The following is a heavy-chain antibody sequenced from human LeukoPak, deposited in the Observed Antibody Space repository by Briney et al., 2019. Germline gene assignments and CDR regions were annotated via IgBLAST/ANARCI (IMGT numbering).Heavy chain of an antibody. D-gene: IGHD1-26*01. CDR1: GFTFSSYW. J-gene: IGHJ3*02. Sequence: GGSLRLSCVASGFTFSSYWMYWVRQAPGKGLVCVSRINSDDSSTSYADSVKGRFTISRDNAKNTLYLQMNSLRAEDTAVYYCARVDGGTYGNDAFDIWGQGTMVTVSS. CDR3: ARVDGGTYGNDAFDI. V-gene: IGHV3-74*01. CDR2: INSDDSST.